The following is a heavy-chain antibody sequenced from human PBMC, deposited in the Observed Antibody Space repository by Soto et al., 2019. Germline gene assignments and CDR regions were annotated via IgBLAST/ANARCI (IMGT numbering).Heavy chain of an antibody. CDR2: INGDGSST. J-gene: IGHJ3*02. V-gene: IGHV3-74*01. D-gene: IGHD3-3*01. CDR1: GFTFSRPW. Sequence: EVQLVESGGGLVQPGGSLRLSCAASGFTFSRPWMHWGRHAPGQGLVWVSRINGDGSSTTYADSVRGRFTISIDDAKSTLYLQMNSLRAEDTAVYYCARGREEWGKPTVIWCQGTLGTVSS. CDR3: ARGREEWGKPTVI.